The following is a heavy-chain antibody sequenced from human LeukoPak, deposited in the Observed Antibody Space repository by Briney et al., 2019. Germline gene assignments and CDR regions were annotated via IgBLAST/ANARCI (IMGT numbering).Heavy chain of an antibody. J-gene: IGHJ4*02. Sequence: GGSLRLSCAASGFTFSSYEMNWVRQAPGKGLEWVSYISSSGSTIYYADSVKGRFTISRDNAKNTLYLLMNSLRAEDTAVYYCAKEIWPTVTTPGWTYFDYWGQGALVTVSS. CDR1: GFTFSSYE. CDR3: AKEIWPTVTTPGWTYFDY. CDR2: ISSSGSTI. V-gene: IGHV3-48*03. D-gene: IGHD4-17*01.